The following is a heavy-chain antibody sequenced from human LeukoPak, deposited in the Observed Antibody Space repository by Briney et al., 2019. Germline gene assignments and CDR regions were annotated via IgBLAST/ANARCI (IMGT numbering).Heavy chain of an antibody. CDR1: GGSFSSGLYY. J-gene: IGHJ4*02. V-gene: IGHV4-61*01. Sequence: SETLSLTCTVSGGSFSSGLYYWSWIRQPPGKGLEWIGNTFYSGTTNSNPSLKSRVTIPVDTSRNQFSLKLSSVTAADTAVYYCARGGRGYYDEHFWGQGTLVTVSS. D-gene: IGHD3-22*01. CDR3: ARGGRGYYDEHF. CDR2: TFYSGTT.